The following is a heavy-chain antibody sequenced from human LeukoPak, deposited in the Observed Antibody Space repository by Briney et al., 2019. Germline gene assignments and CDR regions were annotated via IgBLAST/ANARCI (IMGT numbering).Heavy chain of an antibody. J-gene: IGHJ4*02. CDR3: ARDQGLVELWFGELLSYFDY. Sequence: PSETLSLTCTVSGGSISSYYWSWIRQPPGKGLEWIGSIYYSGSTYYNPSLKSRVTISVDTSKNQFSLKLSSVTAADTAVYYCARDQGLVELWFGELLSYFDYWGQGTLVTVSS. D-gene: IGHD3-10*01. CDR1: GGSISSYY. V-gene: IGHV4-59*12. CDR2: IYYSGST.